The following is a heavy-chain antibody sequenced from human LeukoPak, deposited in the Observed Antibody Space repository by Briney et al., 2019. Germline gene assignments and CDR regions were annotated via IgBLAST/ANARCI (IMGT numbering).Heavy chain of an antibody. Sequence: GGSLRLSCAASGFTLSSYWMSWVRQAPGKGLEWVSSISSSSSYIYYADSVKGRFTISRDNAKNSLYLQMNSLRAEDTAVYYCARRGYYCSSTSCHFDYWGQGTLVTVSS. CDR1: GFTLSSYW. CDR3: ARRGYYCSSTSCHFDY. J-gene: IGHJ4*02. CDR2: ISSSSSYI. V-gene: IGHV3-21*01. D-gene: IGHD2-2*01.